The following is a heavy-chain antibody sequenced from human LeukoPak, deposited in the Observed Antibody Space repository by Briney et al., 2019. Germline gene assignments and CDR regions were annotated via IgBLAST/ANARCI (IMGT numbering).Heavy chain of an antibody. V-gene: IGHV6-1*01. J-gene: IGHJ5*02. CDR3: ARAALEYSSGWYLNWFDP. CDR2: TYYRSKWYN. Sequence: SQTLSLTCAISGDSVSSNSAAWNWIRQSPSRGLEWLGRTYYRSKWYNDYAVSVKSRITINPDTSKNQFSLQLNSVTPGDTAVYYCARAALEYSSGWYLNWFDPWGQGTLVTVSS. CDR1: GDSVSSNSAA. D-gene: IGHD6-19*01.